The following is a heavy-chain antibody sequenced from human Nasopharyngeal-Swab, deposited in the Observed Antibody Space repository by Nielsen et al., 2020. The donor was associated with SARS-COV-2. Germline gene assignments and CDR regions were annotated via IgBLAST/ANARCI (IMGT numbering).Heavy chain of an antibody. CDR3: ARDYYDSSGYYWVVGDY. J-gene: IGHJ4*02. D-gene: IGHD3-22*01. CDR1: GYTFTSYG. V-gene: IGHV1-18*01. CDR2: ISAYNGNT. Sequence: ASVKVSCKASGYTFTSYGISWVRQAPGQGLEWMGWISAYNGNTNYAQKFQGRVTITRDTSASTAYMELSSLRSEDTAVYYCARDYYDSSGYYWVVGDYWGQGTLVTVSS.